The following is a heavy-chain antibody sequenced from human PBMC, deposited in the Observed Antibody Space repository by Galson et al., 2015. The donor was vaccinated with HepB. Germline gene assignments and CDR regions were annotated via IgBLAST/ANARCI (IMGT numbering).Heavy chain of an antibody. CDR3: ARDAGDGGLVFFTTRFDY. CDR2: INPNSGGT. J-gene: IGHJ4*02. V-gene: IGHV1-2*02. Sequence: SVKVSCKASGYTFTGYYMHWVRQAPGQGLEWMGWINPNSGGTNYAQKFQGRVTMTRDTSISTAYMELSRLRSDDTAVYYCARDAGDGGLVFFTTRFDYWGQGTLVTVSS. D-gene: IGHD6-19*01. CDR1: GYTFTGYY.